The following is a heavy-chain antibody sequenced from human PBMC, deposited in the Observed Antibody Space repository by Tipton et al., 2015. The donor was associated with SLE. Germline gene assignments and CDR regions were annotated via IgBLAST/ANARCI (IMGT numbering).Heavy chain of an antibody. CDR2: IFFTGST. CDR1: GGSLSSYY. V-gene: IGHV4-59*01. D-gene: IGHD6-25*01. Sequence: TLSLTCTVSGGSLSSYYWSWIRQPPGKGLEWIGFIFFTGSTDYNPSLQSRVTISVDTSENQFSLRLTSVTAADTAVYYCARSGGYSGICYDGFDVWGQGTTVTVSS. J-gene: IGHJ6*02. CDR3: ARSGGYSGICYDGFDV.